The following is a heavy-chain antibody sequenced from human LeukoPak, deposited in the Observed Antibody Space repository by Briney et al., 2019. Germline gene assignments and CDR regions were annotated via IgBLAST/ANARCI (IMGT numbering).Heavy chain of an antibody. D-gene: IGHD1-20*01. V-gene: IGHV3-15*07. CDR1: GFTFTNAW. Sequence: GGSLRLSCAASGFTFTNAWMNWVRQAPGKGLEWVGRIKSKADGETIDYAAPVKGRFTFSRDDSKNMLYLQMNSLKSEDTAVYYCSTLTSRGLSVSWGQGTLVTVSS. J-gene: IGHJ4*02. CDR3: STLTSRGLSVS. CDR2: IKSKADGETI.